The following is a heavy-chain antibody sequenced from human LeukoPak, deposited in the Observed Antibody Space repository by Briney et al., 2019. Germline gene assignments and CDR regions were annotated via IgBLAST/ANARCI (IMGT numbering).Heavy chain of an antibody. CDR3: ASFLGLDP. CDR2: IYYSGST. CDR1: GYSISSGYY. Sequence: SETLSLTCTVSGYSISSGYYWGWIRQPPGKGLEWIGSIYYSGSTYYNPSLKSRVTISVDTSKNQFSLKLSSVTAADTAVYYCASFLGLDPWGQGTLVTVSS. V-gene: IGHV4-38-2*02. J-gene: IGHJ5*02.